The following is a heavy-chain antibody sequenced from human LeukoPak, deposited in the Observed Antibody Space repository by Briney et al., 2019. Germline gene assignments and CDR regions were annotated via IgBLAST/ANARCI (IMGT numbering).Heavy chain of an antibody. D-gene: IGHD6-6*01. J-gene: IGHJ6*03. V-gene: IGHV3-30*02. CDR2: IRYDGSNK. CDR3: ARAHLSSSSTDYMEV. CDR1: GFTFSSYG. Sequence: GGSLRLSCAASGFTFSSYGMHWVRQAPGKGLEWVAFIRYDGSNKYYADSVEGRFTISRDNSKNTLYLQMNSLRAEDTAVYYCARAHLSSSSTDYMEVWGKGTTVTVSS.